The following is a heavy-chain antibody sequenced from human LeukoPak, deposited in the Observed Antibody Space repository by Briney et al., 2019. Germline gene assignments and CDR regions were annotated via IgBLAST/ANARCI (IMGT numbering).Heavy chain of an antibody. CDR1: GFTFGDYA. J-gene: IGHJ4*02. D-gene: IGHD4-17*01. V-gene: IGHV3-49*03. CDR3: TRYGDYDWMDY. Sequence: AGGSLRLSCTASGFTFGDYAMSWFRQAPGKGLEWVGFIRSKAYGGTTEYVASVKGRFTISRDDSKSIAYLQMNSLKTEDTAVYYCTRYGDYDWMDYWGQGTLVTVSS. CDR2: IRSKAYGGTT.